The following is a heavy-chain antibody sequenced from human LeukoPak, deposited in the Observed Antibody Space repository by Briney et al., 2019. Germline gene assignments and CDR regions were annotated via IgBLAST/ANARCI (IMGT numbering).Heavy chain of an antibody. V-gene: IGHV1-46*01. CDR1: GYTFTSYY. D-gene: IGHD3-3*01. Sequence: GASVKVSCKASGYTFTSYYMHWVRQAPGQGLEWMGIINPSGGSTSYAQKFQGRVTMTRDTSTDTAYMELSSLRSEDTAVYYCATEVWSGFRRWGQGTLVTVSS. CDR3: ATEVWSGFRR. J-gene: IGHJ4*02. CDR2: INPSGGST.